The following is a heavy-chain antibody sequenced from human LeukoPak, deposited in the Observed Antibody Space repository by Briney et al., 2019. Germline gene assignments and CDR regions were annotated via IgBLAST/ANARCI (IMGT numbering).Heavy chain of an antibody. V-gene: IGHV4-39*07. Sequence: PSETLSLTCTVSGDSISSGPYFWGWIRQPPGKGLEWLGNIHYTGSTYYKSSLRSRVTMSVDTSKNQFSLMLRSVTAADTAMYYCARLDGGQLGHCSSTSCNGAFDTWGQGAMVTVPS. CDR2: IHYTGST. J-gene: IGHJ3*02. D-gene: IGHD2-2*01. CDR1: GDSISSGPYF. CDR3: ARLDGGQLGHCSSTSCNGAFDT.